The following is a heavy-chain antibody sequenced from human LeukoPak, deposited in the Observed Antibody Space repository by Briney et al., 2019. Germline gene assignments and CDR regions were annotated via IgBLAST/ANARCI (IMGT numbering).Heavy chain of an antibody. D-gene: IGHD6-19*01. CDR2: IIPIFGTA. Sequence: AVTVSCTASGGTFSSYAISWVRQAPGQGLEWMGGIIPIFGTANYAQKFQGRVTITTDESTSTAYMELSSLRSEDTAVYYCAREATGYSSGWYQPFDYWGQGTLVTVSS. V-gene: IGHV1-69*05. CDR3: AREATGYSSGWYQPFDY. J-gene: IGHJ4*02. CDR1: GGTFSSYA.